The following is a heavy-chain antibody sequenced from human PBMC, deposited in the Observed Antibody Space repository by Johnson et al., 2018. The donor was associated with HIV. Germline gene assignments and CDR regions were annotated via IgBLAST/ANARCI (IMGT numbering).Heavy chain of an antibody. CDR2: INWNGGSK. CDR3: AGGVGGAGDDAFDI. D-gene: IGHD6-19*01. J-gene: IGHJ3*02. Sequence: VQLVESGGGVVRPGGSLRLSCAASGFTFDDYGMSWVRQAPGKGLEWVSGINWNGGSKGYGDSVKGRFTISRDNAKNYLYMQMNSLRAEDTALYYCAGGVGGAGDDAFDIWGQGTMVTVAS. V-gene: IGHV3-20*04. CDR1: GFTFDDYG.